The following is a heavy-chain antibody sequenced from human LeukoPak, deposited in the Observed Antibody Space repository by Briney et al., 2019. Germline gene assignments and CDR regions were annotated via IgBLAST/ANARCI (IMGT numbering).Heavy chain of an antibody. CDR1: GFTFSSYE. V-gene: IGHV3-48*03. J-gene: IGHJ4*02. CDR3: VRRYMATSAEDFDY. CDR2: ISSSGSTI. D-gene: IGHD5-24*01. Sequence: PGGSLRLSCAASGFTFSSYEMNWVRQAPGKGLEWVSYISSSGSTIYYADSVKGRFTISRDNAKNSLYLQMNSLRAEDTAVYYCVRRYMATSAEDFDYWGQGTLVTVSS.